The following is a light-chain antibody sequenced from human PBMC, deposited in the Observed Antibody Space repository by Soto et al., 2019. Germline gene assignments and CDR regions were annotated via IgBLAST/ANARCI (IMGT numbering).Light chain of an antibody. CDR3: QQYGSSVRT. Sequence: EIVLTQSPGTLSLSPGERATLSCRAGQSVNSNYLAWYQQRPGQAPRLLIYAASNMVTGIPDRFSGSGSGTDFTLTISRLEPEDFAVYYCQQYGSSVRTFGHGTKVELK. CDR2: AAS. V-gene: IGKV3-20*01. CDR1: QSVNSNY. J-gene: IGKJ1*01.